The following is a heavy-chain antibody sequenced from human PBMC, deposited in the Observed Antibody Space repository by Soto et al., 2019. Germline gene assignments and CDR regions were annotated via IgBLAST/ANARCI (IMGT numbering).Heavy chain of an antibody. Sequence: PGGSQTLSCTRSGFTFSRYTMNSVRQAPGKGLQWVSGLVGSGDDFYYADSVRGRFTVSRDNSKNILFLQMDSLRAEDTAIYYFSTSGIGNNGLWERFDICAQGPKVP. CDR1: GFTFSRYT. D-gene: IGHD2-8*01. J-gene: IGHJ3*02. CDR3: STSGIGNNGLWERFDI. V-gene: IGHV3-23*01. CDR2: LVGSGDDF.